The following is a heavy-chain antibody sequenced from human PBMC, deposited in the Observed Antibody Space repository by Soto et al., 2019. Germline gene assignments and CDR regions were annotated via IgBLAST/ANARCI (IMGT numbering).Heavy chain of an antibody. CDR1: GFSFSVNGVA. CDR2: IYWDDDQ. V-gene: IGHV2-5*02. J-gene: IGHJ4*02. Sequence: QITLKESGPTLVKPTQTLTLTCTFSGFSFSVNGVAVGWIRQPPGQALEWLALIYWDDDQRYNPSLKDRLTITKDTSRHQFLLTMTNMDPVDTATYYCAHKRDVSRGFKYWGQGTLVTLSS. CDR3: AHKRDVSRGFKY. D-gene: IGHD3-10*01.